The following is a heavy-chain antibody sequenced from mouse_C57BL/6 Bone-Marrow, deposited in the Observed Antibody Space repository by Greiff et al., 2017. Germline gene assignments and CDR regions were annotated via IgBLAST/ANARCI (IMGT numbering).Heavy chain of an antibody. D-gene: IGHD2-3*01. V-gene: IGHV1-42*01. J-gene: IGHJ2*01. CDR1: GYSFTGYY. CDR2: INPSTGGT. Sequence: VQLQQSGPELVKPGASVKISCKASGYSFTGYYMNWVKQSPEKSLEWIGEINPSTGGTTYNQKFKAKATLTVAKSSSTAYMQLKSLTSEDSAVYYCARSGDGYYVDYFDYWVQGTTLTVSS. CDR3: ARSGDGYYVDYFDY.